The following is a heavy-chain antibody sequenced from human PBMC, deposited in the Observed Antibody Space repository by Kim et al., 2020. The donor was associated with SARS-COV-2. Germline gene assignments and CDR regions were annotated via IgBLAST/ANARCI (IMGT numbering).Heavy chain of an antibody. D-gene: IGHD3-10*01. CDR3: ARGTRDNYGSGSYYNFWDLQTPCYFDY. Sequence: SETLSLTCTVSGGSISSGGYYWSWIRQHPGKGLEWIGYIYYSGSTYYNPSLKSRVTISVDTSKNQFSLKLSSVTAADTAVYYCARGTRDNYGSGSYYNFWDLQTPCYFDYWGQGTLVTVSS. J-gene: IGHJ4*02. V-gene: IGHV4-31*03. CDR1: GGSISSGGYY. CDR2: IYYSGST.